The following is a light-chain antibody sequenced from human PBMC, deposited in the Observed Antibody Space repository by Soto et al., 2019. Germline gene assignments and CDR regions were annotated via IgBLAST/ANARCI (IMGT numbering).Light chain of an antibody. J-gene: IGLJ3*02. Sequence: QSVLTQPVSVSGSPGQSITISCTGTRSDVGSYNLVSWYQQNPGKAPKLMIYEGNKRPSGVSNRFSGSKSGNTASLTISGLQAEDEADYYCCSYAGSSSWVFGGGTKLTVL. V-gene: IGLV2-23*01. CDR3: CSYAGSSSWV. CDR2: EGN. CDR1: RSDVGSYNL.